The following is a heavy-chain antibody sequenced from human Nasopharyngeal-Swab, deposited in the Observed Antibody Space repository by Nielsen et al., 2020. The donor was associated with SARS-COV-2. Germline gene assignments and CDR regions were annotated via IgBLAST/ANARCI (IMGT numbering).Heavy chain of an antibody. Sequence: GSLKISRAASGFTFSSYAMSWVRQAPGKGLEWVSAISGSGGSTYYADSVKGRFTISRDNSKNTLYLQMNSLRAEDTAVYYCAKDLNSEGYCSSTSCYVLDYYGMDVWGQGTTVTVSS. CDR2: ISGSGGST. CDR3: AKDLNSEGYCSSTSCYVLDYYGMDV. V-gene: IGHV3-23*01. J-gene: IGHJ6*02. CDR1: GFTFSSYA. D-gene: IGHD2-2*01.